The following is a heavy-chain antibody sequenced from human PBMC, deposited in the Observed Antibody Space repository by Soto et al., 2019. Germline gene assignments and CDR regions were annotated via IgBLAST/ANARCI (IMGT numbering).Heavy chain of an antibody. V-gene: IGHV4-31*03. Sequence: LSLTCTVSGGSISRGGYYWVWIRQRPGKGLEWMGYISYTGATHYSPSLESRATISVDTSKNQLSLRLTSVAAADTAVYHCARNPNDFGDYTAFDVWGQGTMVTVSS. J-gene: IGHJ3*01. CDR2: ISYTGAT. CDR3: ARNPNDFGDYTAFDV. D-gene: IGHD4-17*01. CDR1: GGSISRGGYY.